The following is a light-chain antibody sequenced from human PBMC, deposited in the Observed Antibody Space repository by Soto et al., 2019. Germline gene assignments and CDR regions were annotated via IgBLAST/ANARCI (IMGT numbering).Light chain of an antibody. CDR1: QGVPGW. CDR3: RQYNTHCT. Sequence: DIQMTQSPSTLSASVGDRVTITCRASQGVPGWVAWYQQKPGKAPKLLIHTASTLKSGVPSRFSGSGSGTEFTLTITSLQPDDFATYYCRQYNTHCTFGQGTKVEI. V-gene: IGKV1-5*03. J-gene: IGKJ1*01. CDR2: TAS.